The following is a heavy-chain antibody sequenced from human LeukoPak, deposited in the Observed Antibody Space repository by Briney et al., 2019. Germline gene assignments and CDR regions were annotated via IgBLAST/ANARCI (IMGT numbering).Heavy chain of an antibody. CDR2: MNPNSGNT. CDR3: ARADTVVPAAIGRDGWFDP. CDR1: GYTFTSYA. J-gene: IGHJ5*02. Sequence: GASVKVSCKASGYTFTSYAMNWVRQAPGQGLEWMGWMNPNSGNTGYAQKFQGRVTMTRNTSISTAYMELSSLRSEDTAVYYCARADTVVPAAIGRDGWFDPWGQGTLVTVSS. D-gene: IGHD2-2*01. V-gene: IGHV1-8*02.